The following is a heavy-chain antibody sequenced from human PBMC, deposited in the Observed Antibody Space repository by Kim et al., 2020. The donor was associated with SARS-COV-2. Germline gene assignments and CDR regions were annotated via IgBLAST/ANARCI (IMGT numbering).Heavy chain of an antibody. CDR1: GCSISSSSYY. CDR3: ARQMGITMIVVVISTHFDY. Sequence: SETLSLTCTVSGCSISSSSYYWGWIRQPPGKGLEWIGSIYYSGSTYYNPSLKSRVTISVDTSKNQFSLKLSSVTAADTAVYYCARQMGITMIVVVISTHFDYWGQGTLVTVSS. J-gene: IGHJ4*02. V-gene: IGHV4-39*01. D-gene: IGHD3-22*01. CDR2: IYYSGST.